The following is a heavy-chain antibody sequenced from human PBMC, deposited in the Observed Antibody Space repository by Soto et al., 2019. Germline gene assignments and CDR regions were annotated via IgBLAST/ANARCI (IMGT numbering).Heavy chain of an antibody. Sequence: PLVLLSLTWTVSGGYIIGNICCCGWIRKPPGKGLEWIGNIHYSGSTYYDSSLKSRVTISVDTSKNQFSLKLSSVTAADTAVYYCASQHYYDSSGYYVVYWGEGTLVTGSS. D-gene: IGHD3-22*01. V-gene: IGHV4-39*01. J-gene: IGHJ4*02. CDR2: IHYSGST. CDR1: GGYIIGNICC. CDR3: ASQHYYDSSGYYVVY.